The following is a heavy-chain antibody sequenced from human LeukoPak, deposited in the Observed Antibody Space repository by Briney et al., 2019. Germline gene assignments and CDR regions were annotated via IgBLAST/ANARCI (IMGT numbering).Heavy chain of an antibody. V-gene: IGHV5-51*01. D-gene: IGHD5-24*01. Sequence: GEPLKISWKGSGYSFTSYWIGWVRQLPGKGLEWMGIIYPGDSDTRYSPSFQGQVTISANKSISTAYLQWSSLKASDTAMYYCARLDGMATKGLDYWGQGTLVTVSS. CDR3: ARLDGMATKGLDY. CDR2: IYPGDSDT. J-gene: IGHJ4*02. CDR1: GYSFTSYW.